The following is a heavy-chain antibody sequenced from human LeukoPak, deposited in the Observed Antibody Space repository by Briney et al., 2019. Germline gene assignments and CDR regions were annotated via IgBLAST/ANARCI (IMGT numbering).Heavy chain of an antibody. D-gene: IGHD3-22*01. Sequence: PGGSLRLSCAPSGFTFSSYGMHWVRQAPGKGMEWVAVIWYDGSNKYYTDSVKGRFTISRDNSKNTLYLQMNSLRAEDTAVYYCARGAYYYDSSGYLKFDYWGQGTLVTVSS. CDR1: GFTFSSYG. V-gene: IGHV3-33*01. CDR2: IWYDGSNK. CDR3: ARGAYYYDSSGYLKFDY. J-gene: IGHJ4*02.